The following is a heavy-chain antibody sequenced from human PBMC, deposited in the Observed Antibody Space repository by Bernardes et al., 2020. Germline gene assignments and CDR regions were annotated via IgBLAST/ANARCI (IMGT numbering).Heavy chain of an antibody. CDR1: GYTFTSYY. Sequence: ASVKVSCKASGYTFTSYYMHWVRQAPGQGLEWMGIINPSGGSTSYAQKFQGRVTMTRDTSTSTVYMELSSLRSEDTAVYYCARDILTGYYNGPYWYFDLWGRGTLVTVSS. J-gene: IGHJ2*01. CDR2: INPSGGST. D-gene: IGHD3-9*01. CDR3: ARDILTGYYNGPYWYFDL. V-gene: IGHV1-46*01.